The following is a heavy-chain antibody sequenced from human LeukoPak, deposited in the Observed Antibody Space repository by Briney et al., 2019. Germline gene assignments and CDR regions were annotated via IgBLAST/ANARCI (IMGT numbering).Heavy chain of an antibody. V-gene: IGHV4-59*01. D-gene: IGHD3-22*01. CDR2: IYYSGST. CDR3: AKDLTTPLPKYFQH. Sequence: SETLSLTCTVSGGSISSYYWSWIRQPPGKGLEWIGYIYYSGSTNYNPSLKSRVTISVDTSKNQFSLKLSSVTAADTAVYYCAKDLTTPLPKYFQHWGQGTLVTVSS. J-gene: IGHJ1*01. CDR1: GGSISSYY.